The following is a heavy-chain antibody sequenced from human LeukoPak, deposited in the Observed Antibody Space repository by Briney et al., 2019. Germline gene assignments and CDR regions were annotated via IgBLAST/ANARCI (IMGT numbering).Heavy chain of an antibody. Sequence: GGSLRLSCAVSGFTFSSYSMNWVRQAPGKGLEWVSCISSSSSYIYYADSVKGRFTISRDNAKNSLYLQMDSLRAEDTAVYYCAELGITMIGGVWGKGTTVTISS. D-gene: IGHD3-10*02. CDR1: GFTFSSYS. CDR3: AELGITMIGGV. V-gene: IGHV3-21*01. CDR2: ISSSSSYI. J-gene: IGHJ6*04.